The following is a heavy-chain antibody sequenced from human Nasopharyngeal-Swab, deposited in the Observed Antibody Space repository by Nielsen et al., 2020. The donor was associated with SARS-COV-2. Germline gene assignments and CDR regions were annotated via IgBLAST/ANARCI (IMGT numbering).Heavy chain of an antibody. J-gene: IGHJ5*02. CDR1: GDSISTYY. CDR3: ARGLDA. CDR2: ISHSGST. V-gene: IGHV4-59*13. Sequence: SETLSLTCSVSGDSISTYYWSWIRQPPGKGLEWIGYISHSGSTNYNPSLKSRVTISVDTSKNQFSLKLTSVTAADTAVYYCARGLDAWDQGTLVTVSS.